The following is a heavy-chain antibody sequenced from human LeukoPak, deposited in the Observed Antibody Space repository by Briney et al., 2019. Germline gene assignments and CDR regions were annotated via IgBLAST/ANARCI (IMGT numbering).Heavy chain of an antibody. V-gene: IGHV4-38-2*02. CDR2: IFYSGST. D-gene: IGHD3-10*01. CDR3: AKSNGYGLIDI. CDR1: DYSISSGYGYY. J-gene: IGHJ3*02. Sequence: PSETLSLTCTVSDYSISSGYGYYWGWIRQPPGKGLEWIGNIFYSGSTYYGPSLKSRLTISLDTSRNQFSLKLNSVTAADTAVYYCAKSNGYGLIDIWGQGTMVTVSS.